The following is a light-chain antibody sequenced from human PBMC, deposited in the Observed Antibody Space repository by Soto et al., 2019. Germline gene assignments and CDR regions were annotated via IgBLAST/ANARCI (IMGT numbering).Light chain of an antibody. CDR3: QQSYSTPYT. CDR1: QIISTY. J-gene: IGKJ2*01. CDR2: AAS. Sequence: DIQMTQSPSSLSASVGDRVTITCRASQIISTYLNWYQQKPGKAPKLLIYAASSLQSGVPSRFSGSGSGTDFTLTIISLQPEDFATYYCQQSYSTPYTFGQGTKLEIK. V-gene: IGKV1-39*01.